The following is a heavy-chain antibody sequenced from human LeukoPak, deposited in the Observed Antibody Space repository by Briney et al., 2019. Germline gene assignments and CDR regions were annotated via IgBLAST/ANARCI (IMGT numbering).Heavy chain of an antibody. J-gene: IGHJ5*02. Sequence: SQTLSLTCALSGDSVSSNSAAWDWLRQSPSRGLEWLGRTYYRSKWYNDYAVSVKSRITINPDTSKNQFSLQLNSVTPEDTAVYYCAREVAVAVYNWFGPWGQGTLVTVSS. CDR1: GDSVSSNSAA. CDR2: TYYRSKWYN. CDR3: AREVAVAVYNWFGP. D-gene: IGHD6-19*01. V-gene: IGHV6-1*01.